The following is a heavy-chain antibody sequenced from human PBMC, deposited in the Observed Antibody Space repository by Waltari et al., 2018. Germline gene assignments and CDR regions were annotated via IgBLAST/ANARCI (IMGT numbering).Heavy chain of an antibody. J-gene: IGHJ5*02. V-gene: IGHV4-39*01. Sequence: QLQLQESGPGLAKPSETLSLTCSVSGASISRSNYYWGWIRQPPGKGLEWIGSMFNGGSTYYNPSLKSRVTISVDTSKNQFSLRLNSVTAADTAIYYCARHGYSGGWFDPWGQGTLVTVSS. CDR1: GASISRSNYY. CDR2: MFNGGST. CDR3: ARHGYSGGWFDP. D-gene: IGHD4-17*01.